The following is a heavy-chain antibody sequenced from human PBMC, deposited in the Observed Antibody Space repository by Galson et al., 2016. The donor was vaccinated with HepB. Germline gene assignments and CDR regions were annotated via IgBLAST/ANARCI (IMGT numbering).Heavy chain of an antibody. V-gene: IGHV1-2*02. CDR1: GYSFSGYY. CDR2: INPNSGGT. D-gene: IGHD4-17*01. Sequence: SVKVSCKASGYSFSGYYLHWVRQAPGQGLEWMGWINPNSGGTNYAQKFRGRVTMTKDTSISTVYMELSRLRSDDTAVYYCAKEDYGDYFSGGMDVWGQGTTVTVSS. CDR3: AKEDYGDYFSGGMDV. J-gene: IGHJ6*02.